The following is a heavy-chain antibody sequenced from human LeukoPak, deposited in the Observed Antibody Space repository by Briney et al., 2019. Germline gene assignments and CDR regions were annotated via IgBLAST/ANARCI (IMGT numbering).Heavy chain of an antibody. Sequence: GGSLRLSCAASGFTFSSYAMSWVRQAPGKGLEWASGISNSGGITYYADSVKGRFSISRDKSKNTLYLQMNSLRAEDTAVYYCAKGVNSGSYGKNDYWGQGTLVTVSS. CDR2: ISNSGGIT. D-gene: IGHD1-26*01. CDR3: AKGVNSGSYGKNDY. J-gene: IGHJ4*02. V-gene: IGHV3-23*01. CDR1: GFTFSSYA.